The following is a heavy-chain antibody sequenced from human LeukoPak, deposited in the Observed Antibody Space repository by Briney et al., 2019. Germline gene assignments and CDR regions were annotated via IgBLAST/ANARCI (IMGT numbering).Heavy chain of an antibody. Sequence: SETLSLTCAVSGGSISSGGYSWSWIRQPPGKGLEWIGYIYHSGSTYYNPSLKSRVTISVDRSKNQFSPKLSSVTAADTAVYYCARAGGYDFMDYWGQGTLVTVSS. CDR3: ARAGGYDFMDY. J-gene: IGHJ4*02. CDR2: IYHSGST. D-gene: IGHD5-12*01. V-gene: IGHV4-30-2*01. CDR1: GGSISSGGYS.